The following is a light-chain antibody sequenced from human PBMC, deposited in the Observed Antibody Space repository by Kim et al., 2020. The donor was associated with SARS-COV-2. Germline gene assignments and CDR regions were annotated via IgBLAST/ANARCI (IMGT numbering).Light chain of an antibody. CDR3: QQYYNTPLT. J-gene: IGKJ4*01. Sequence: DIVMTQSPDSLAASLGERATINCKSSRSVLYNSNNKNYLAWYQQKSGQPPRLLIYWASTRESGVPDRFSGSGSGTDFTLTINSQQAEDVAVYYCQQYYNTPLTFGGGTKVGIK. CDR1: RSVLYNSNNKNY. V-gene: IGKV4-1*01. CDR2: WAS.